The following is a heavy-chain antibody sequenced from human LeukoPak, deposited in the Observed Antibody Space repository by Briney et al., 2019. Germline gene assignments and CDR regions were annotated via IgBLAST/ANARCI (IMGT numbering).Heavy chain of an antibody. CDR1: GFTFSSYT. D-gene: IGHD1-1*01. J-gene: IGHJ4*02. Sequence: GGSLRLSCAASGFTFSSYTMNWVRQAPGKGLEWVSSISSSSSYVYHADSVKGRFTTSRDNAENSVFLQMNSLRAEDTAVYYCARDRNAALDLDYWGQGTLVTVSS. CDR2: ISSSSSYV. CDR3: ARDRNAALDLDY. V-gene: IGHV3-21*01.